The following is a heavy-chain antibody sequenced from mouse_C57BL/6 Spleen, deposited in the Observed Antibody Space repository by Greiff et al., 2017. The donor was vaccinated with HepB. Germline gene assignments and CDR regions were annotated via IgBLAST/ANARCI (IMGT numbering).Heavy chain of an antibody. D-gene: IGHD1-1*01. CDR2: ISDGGSYT. CDR1: GFTFSSYA. V-gene: IGHV5-4*01. J-gene: IGHJ4*01. CDR3: ARETVVAPVDY. Sequence: EVMLVESGGGLVKPGGSLKLSCAASGFTFSSYAMSWVRQTPEKRLEWVATISDGGSYTYYPDNVKGRFTISRDNAKNNLYLQMSHLKSEDTAMYYCARETVVAPVDYWGQGTSVTVSS.